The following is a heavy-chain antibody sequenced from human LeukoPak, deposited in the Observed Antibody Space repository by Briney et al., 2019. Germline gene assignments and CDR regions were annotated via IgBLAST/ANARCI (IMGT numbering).Heavy chain of an antibody. D-gene: IGHD3-10*01. CDR2: INPKSGGT. CDR1: GYSFTGHY. V-gene: IGHV1-2*02. J-gene: IGHJ5*02. CDR3: ARANMVRGVGLFFDRNWFDP. Sequence: GASVKVSCKASGYSFTGHYMHWVRQAPGQGLEWMGWINPKSGGTNYAQKFQGRVTMTRDTSISTAYMELSRLRSDDTAVYYCARANMVRGVGLFFDRNWFDPWGQGTLVTVSS.